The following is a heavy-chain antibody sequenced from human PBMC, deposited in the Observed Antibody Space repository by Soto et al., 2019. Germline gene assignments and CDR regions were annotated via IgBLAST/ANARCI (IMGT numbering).Heavy chain of an antibody. J-gene: IGHJ4*02. CDR1: GFTFSSCS. Sequence: EVQLVESGGGLVQLGGSLRLSCAASGFTFSSCSMNWVRQAPGKGLDWLSYISSPSSTIYYAASVKGRFTPSRDTAQISRYLQMNSRSDEATAVYSWASWPDAADYWRQGTLGTVSS. V-gene: IGHV3-48*02. CDR3: ASWPDAADY. D-gene: IGHD6-25*01. CDR2: ISSPSSTI.